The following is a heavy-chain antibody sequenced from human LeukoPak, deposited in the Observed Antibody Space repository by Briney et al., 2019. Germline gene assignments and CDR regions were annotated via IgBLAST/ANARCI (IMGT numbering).Heavy chain of an antibody. V-gene: IGHV3-66*01. D-gene: IGHD2-21*01. CDR1: GFTVSNNY. CDR3: ARNIPVTRWGY. Sequence: GGSLRVSCAASGFTVSNNYMTWVRQAPGKGLEWVSLIYSAGSTYYADSVKGRFTISRDDSKNTVYLQMNSLRAEDTAVYYCARNIPVTRWGYWGQGTLVTVSS. J-gene: IGHJ4*02. CDR2: IYSAGST.